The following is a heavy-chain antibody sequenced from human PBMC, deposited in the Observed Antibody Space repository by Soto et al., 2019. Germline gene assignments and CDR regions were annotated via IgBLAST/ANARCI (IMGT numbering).Heavy chain of an antibody. J-gene: IGHJ5*02. D-gene: IGHD3-3*01. CDR1: GFTFSSYA. Sequence: GGSLRLSCAASGFTFSSYAMSWVRQAPGKGLEWVSAISGSGGSTYYADSVKGRFTISRDNSKNTLYLQMNSLRAEDTAVYYCANPIFGVVDIPGRYNWFDPWGQGTLVTVSS. CDR2: ISGSGGST. CDR3: ANPIFGVVDIPGRYNWFDP. V-gene: IGHV3-23*01.